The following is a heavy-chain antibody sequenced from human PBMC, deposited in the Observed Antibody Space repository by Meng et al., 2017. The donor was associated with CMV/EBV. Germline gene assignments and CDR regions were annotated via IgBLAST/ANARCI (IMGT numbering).Heavy chain of an antibody. D-gene: IGHD6-25*01. J-gene: IGHJ4*02. CDR1: GYTFTNYD. Sequence: ASVKVSCKASGYTFTNYDINWVRQATGQGLEWMGWMNPNSGYTGSAQKFQGRITMTRDTSKSTAYMELSSLRSEDTAVYYCARVWGSVDYWGQGTLVTDSS. V-gene: IGHV1-8*01. CDR2: MNPNSGYT. CDR3: ARVWGSVDY.